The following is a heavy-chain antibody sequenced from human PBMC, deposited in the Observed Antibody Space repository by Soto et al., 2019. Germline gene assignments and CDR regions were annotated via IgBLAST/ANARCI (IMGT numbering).Heavy chain of an antibody. CDR3: ARGRGIAVAGHWYFDL. V-gene: IGHV4-30-4*01. Sequence: QVQLQESGPGLVKPSQTLSLTCTVSGGSISSGDNYWSWIRQPPGKGLEWIGYMYYSGSTYYNPSLNSRVTISIDTSKNQFSLKLTSVTAADTAVYYCARGRGIAVAGHWYFDLWGRGTLVTVSS. D-gene: IGHD6-19*01. CDR1: GGSISSGDNY. J-gene: IGHJ2*01. CDR2: MYYSGST.